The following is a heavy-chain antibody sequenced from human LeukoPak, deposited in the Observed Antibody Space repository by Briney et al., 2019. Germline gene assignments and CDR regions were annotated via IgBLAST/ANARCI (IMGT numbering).Heavy chain of an antibody. CDR3: ARSRDYGDYEVSFAFDN. V-gene: IGHV5-51*01. CDR2: IYPGDSDT. Sequence: GESLKISCKGSGYSFTSYWIGWVRQMPGKGLEWMGIIYPGDSDTRYSPSFQGQVTISADKSISTAYLQWSSLKASDTAMYYCARSRDYGDYEVSFAFDNWGQGTMVTVSS. D-gene: IGHD4-17*01. CDR1: GYSFTSYW. J-gene: IGHJ3*02.